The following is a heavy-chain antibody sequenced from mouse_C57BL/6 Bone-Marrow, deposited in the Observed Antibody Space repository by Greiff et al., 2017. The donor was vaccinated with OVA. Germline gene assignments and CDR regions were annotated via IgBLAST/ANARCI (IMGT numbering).Heavy chain of an antibody. J-gene: IGHJ4*01. CDR3: ARYYYYGSSYPYAMDY. CDR2: IGPGSGST. D-gene: IGHD1-1*01. V-gene: IGHV1-77*01. Sequence: QVQLQQSGAELVKPGASVKISCKASGYTFTDYYINWVKQRPGQGLEWIGKIGPGSGSTYYNEKLKGKATLTADKSSSTAYMQLSSLTSEDSAVYFCARYYYYGSSYPYAMDYWGQGTSVTVSS. CDR1: GYTFTDYY.